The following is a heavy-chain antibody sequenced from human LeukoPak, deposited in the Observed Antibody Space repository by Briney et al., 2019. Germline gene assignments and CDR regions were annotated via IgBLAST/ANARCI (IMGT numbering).Heavy chain of an antibody. CDR3: AIYPEDIVVVPAASGNY. D-gene: IGHD2-2*01. V-gene: IGHV1-2*02. CDR2: INPNSGGT. Sequence: ASVKVSCKASGYTFTGYYTHWVRQAPGQGLEWMGWINPNSGGTNYAQKFQGRVTMTRDTSISTAYMELSRLRSDDTAVYYCAIYPEDIVVVPAASGNYWGQGTLVTVSS. J-gene: IGHJ4*02. CDR1: GYTFTGYY.